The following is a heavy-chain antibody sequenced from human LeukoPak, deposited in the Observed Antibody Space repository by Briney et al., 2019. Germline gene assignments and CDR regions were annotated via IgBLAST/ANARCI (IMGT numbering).Heavy chain of an antibody. Sequence: GGSLRLSCAASGFTVSSNYMSWVRQAPGKGLEWVSVIYSGGSTYYADSVKGRFTISRDNAKNSLYLQMNSLRAGDTAVYYCARVAARVSGSYLRGVFDYWGQETLVTVSS. CDR3: ARVAARVSGSYLRGVFDY. CDR1: GFTVSSNY. CDR2: IYSGGST. D-gene: IGHD1-26*01. V-gene: IGHV3-53*01. J-gene: IGHJ4*02.